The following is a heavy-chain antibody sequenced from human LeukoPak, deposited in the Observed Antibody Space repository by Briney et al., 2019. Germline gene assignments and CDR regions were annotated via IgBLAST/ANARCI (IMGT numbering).Heavy chain of an antibody. J-gene: IGHJ4*02. D-gene: IGHD4-17*01. Sequence: GGSLRLSCAAFGFTFSSYSMSWVRQAPGKGLEWMGGFDPEDGETIYAQKFQGRVTMTEDTSTDTAYMELSSLRSEDTAVYYCATRHSVQKVFDYWGQGTLVTVSS. CDR1: GFTFSSYS. V-gene: IGHV1-24*01. CDR2: FDPEDGET. CDR3: ATRHSVQKVFDY.